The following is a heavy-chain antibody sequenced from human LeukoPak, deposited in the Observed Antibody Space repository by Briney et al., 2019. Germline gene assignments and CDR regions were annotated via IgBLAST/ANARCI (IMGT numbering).Heavy chain of an antibody. J-gene: IGHJ4*02. V-gene: IGHV4-59*01. CDR3: ARTGIVGATPDY. CDR2: IHYSGST. Sequence: PSETLSLTCTVSGGSISTYYWSWIRQPPGKGLEWIGYIHYSGSTNYNPSLKSRVTISVDTSKNQFSLKLSSVTAVDTAVYYCARTGIVGATPDYWGQGTLVTVSS. CDR1: GGSISTYY. D-gene: IGHD1-26*01.